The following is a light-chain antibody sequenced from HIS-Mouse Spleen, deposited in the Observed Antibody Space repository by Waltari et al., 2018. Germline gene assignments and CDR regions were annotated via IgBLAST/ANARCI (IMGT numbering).Light chain of an antibody. J-gene: IGLJ3*02. CDR3: QSYDSSNWV. CDR1: SGSIASNY. CDR2: EDN. Sequence: NFMLTQPHSVSESPGKTVTISCTRSSGSIASNYVQWYQQRPGSAPTPVIYEDNQRPPVVPDRFSGSIDSSSNSASLTISGLKTEDEADYYCQSYDSSNWVFGGGTKLTVL. V-gene: IGLV6-57*04.